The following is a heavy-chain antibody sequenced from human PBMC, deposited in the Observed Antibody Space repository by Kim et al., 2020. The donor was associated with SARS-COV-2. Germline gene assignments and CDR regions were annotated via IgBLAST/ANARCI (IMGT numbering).Heavy chain of an antibody. CDR2: ISHGGSKK. V-gene: IGHV3-30*18. D-gene: IGHD3-16*01. CDR3: AKDKSFFMTTFGGESEGIDV. Sequence: GGSLRLSCAASGFNFNNFGMHWVRRAPGKGLEWVAPISHGGSKKYYADSLKGRFTISRDSSKNTVYLQMNSLRLEDTAAYFCAKDKSFFMTTFGGESEGIDVWGQGTTVTVSS. CDR1: GFNFNNFG. J-gene: IGHJ6*02.